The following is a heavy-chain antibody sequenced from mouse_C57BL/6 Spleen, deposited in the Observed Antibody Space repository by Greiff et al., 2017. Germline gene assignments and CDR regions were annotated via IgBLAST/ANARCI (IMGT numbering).Heavy chain of an antibody. J-gene: IGHJ1*03. Sequence: EVQGVESGGGLVQPGGSLSLSCAASGFTFTDYYMSWVRQPPGKALEWLGFIRNKANGYTTEYSASVKGRFTISRDNSQSILYLQMNALRAEDSATYYCARFYYGSSYLWYFDVWGTGTTVTVSS. CDR1: GFTFTDYY. CDR2: IRNKANGYTT. D-gene: IGHD1-1*01. CDR3: ARFYYGSSYLWYFDV. V-gene: IGHV7-3*01.